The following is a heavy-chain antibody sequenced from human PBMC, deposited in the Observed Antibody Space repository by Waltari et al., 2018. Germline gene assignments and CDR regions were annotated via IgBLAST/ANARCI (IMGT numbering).Heavy chain of an antibody. V-gene: IGHV1-69-2*01. J-gene: IGHJ3*02. D-gene: IGHD2-15*01. CDR1: GYTFTDYY. CDR2: VDPEDGET. CDR3: ARGYCSGGSCSDAFDI. Sequence: EVQLVQSGAEVKKPGATVKISCKASGYTFTDYYMHWVQQAPGKGLEWMGRVDPEDGETIYAEKVQGRVTITADASTDTAYMELSSLRSEDTAVCYCARGYCSGGSCSDAFDIWGQGTMVTVSS.